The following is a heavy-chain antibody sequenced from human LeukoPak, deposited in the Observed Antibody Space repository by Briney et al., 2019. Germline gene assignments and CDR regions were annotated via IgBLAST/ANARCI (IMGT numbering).Heavy chain of an antibody. CDR2: IKQDGSEK. CDR3: ARTYLVYYYGSGSFCYFDY. V-gene: IGHV3-7*01. CDR1: GFTFSSYW. Sequence: PGGSLRLSCAASGFTFSSYWMSWVRQAPGKGLEWVANIKQDGSEKYYVDSVKGRFTISRDNAKNSLYLQMNSLRAEDMAVYYCARTYLVYYYGSGSFCYFDYWGQGTLVTVSS. J-gene: IGHJ4*02. D-gene: IGHD3-10*01.